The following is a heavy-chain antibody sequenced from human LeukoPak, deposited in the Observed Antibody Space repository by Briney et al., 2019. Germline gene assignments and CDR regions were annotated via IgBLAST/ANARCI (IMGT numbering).Heavy chain of an antibody. V-gene: IGHV3-74*01. Sequence: GSLRLSCAASGFTFDDYAMHWVRQAPGKGLVWVSRINSDGSSTSYADSVKGRFTISRDNAKNTLYLQMNSLRAEDTAVYYCARGQATVVTGYYYYGIDVWGQGTTVTVSS. CDR1: GFTFDDYA. J-gene: IGHJ6*02. D-gene: IGHD4-17*01. CDR2: INSDGSST. CDR3: ARGQATVVTGYYYYGIDV.